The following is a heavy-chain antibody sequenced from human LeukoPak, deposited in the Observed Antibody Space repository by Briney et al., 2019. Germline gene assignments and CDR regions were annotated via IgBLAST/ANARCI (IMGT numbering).Heavy chain of an antibody. CDR3: ARSSSSWFGELLHKPHIDY. Sequence: ASVKVSCKASGYTFTSYGISWVRQAPGQVLEWMGWISAYNGNTNYAQKLQGRVTTTTDTSTSTAYMELRSLRSDDTAVYYCARSSSSWFGELLHKPHIDYWGQGTLVTVSS. D-gene: IGHD3-10*01. J-gene: IGHJ4*02. V-gene: IGHV1-18*01. CDR2: ISAYNGNT. CDR1: GYTFTSYG.